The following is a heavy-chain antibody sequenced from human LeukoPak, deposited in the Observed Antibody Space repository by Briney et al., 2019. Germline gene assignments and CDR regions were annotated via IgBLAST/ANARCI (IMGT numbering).Heavy chain of an antibody. V-gene: IGHV3-7*04. D-gene: IGHD6-19*01. CDR1: EFTFSSFW. Sequence: PGGSLRLSCAASEFTFSSFWMGWVRQAPGKGLEWVANIKQDGSEKYYVDSVKGRFTISRDNAKNSLFLQMNSLRAEDTAVYYCARDQWQWLGHFDYWGQGTLVTVSS. CDR3: ARDQWQWLGHFDY. J-gene: IGHJ4*02. CDR2: IKQDGSEK.